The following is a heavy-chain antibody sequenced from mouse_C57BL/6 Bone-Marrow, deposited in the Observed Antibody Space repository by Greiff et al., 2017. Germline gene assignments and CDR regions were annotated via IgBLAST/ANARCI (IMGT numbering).Heavy chain of an antibody. V-gene: IGHV5-17*01. CDR2: IRSGSSTI. CDR1: GFTFSAYG. CDR3: ARNPLNYYGSSPLDY. D-gene: IGHD1-1*01. Sequence: EVKLMESGGGLVKPGGSLKLSCAASGFTFSAYGMHWVRQAPEKGTEWVAYIRSGSSTIDYADTVKGRFTISRDNAKKNLFLQMTSLRSEDTAMYYCARNPLNYYGSSPLDYWGQGTTLTVSS. J-gene: IGHJ2*01.